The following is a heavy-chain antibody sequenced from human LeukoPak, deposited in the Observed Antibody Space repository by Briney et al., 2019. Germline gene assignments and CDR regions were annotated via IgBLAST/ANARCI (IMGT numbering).Heavy chain of an antibody. J-gene: IGHJ4*02. V-gene: IGHV4-59*01. Sequence: SETLSLTCTVSGGSISSYYWSWIRQPPGKGLEWIGYIYYSGSTNYNPSLKSRVTISVDTSKNQFSLKLSSVTAADTAVYYCARSRGREMATIIRYWGQGTLVTVSS. D-gene: IGHD5-24*01. CDR1: GGSISSYY. CDR2: IYYSGST. CDR3: ARSRGREMATIIRY.